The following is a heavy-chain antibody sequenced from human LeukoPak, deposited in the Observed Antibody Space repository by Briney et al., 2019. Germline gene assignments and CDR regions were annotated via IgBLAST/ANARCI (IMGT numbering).Heavy chain of an antibody. D-gene: IGHD3-10*01. Sequence: PGESLMISCQCSGYTFTNYWITWVRQMPGKGLEWMGRIDPSDSYTKYSPSFQGHVTISAGKSISTAYLQWSSLKASDTAMYYCARWSGSHPLDYWGQGTLVSVSS. CDR2: IDPSDSYT. J-gene: IGHJ4*02. V-gene: IGHV5-10-1*01. CDR1: GYTFTNYW. CDR3: ARWSGSHPLDY.